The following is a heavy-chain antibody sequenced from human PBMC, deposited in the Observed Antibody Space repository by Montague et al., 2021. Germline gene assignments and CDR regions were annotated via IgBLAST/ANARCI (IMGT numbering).Heavy chain of an antibody. CDR2: ISHDGGSK. J-gene: IGHJ5*02. CDR1: GFMFSKYD. CDR3: ARDQGIVTVLVAVGWFDP. D-gene: IGHD2/OR15-2a*01. Sequence: SLRLSCAGSGFMFSKYDIHWVRQAPGKGLEWVAGISHDGGSKFYAGSVKGRFAVSRDNSNNTLYLQMNSLRLEDTATYYCARDQGIVTVLVAVGWFDPWGQGALVTVSS. V-gene: IGHV3-30*03.